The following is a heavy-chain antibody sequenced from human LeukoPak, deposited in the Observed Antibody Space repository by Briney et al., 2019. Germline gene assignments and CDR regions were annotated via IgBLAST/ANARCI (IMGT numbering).Heavy chain of an antibody. Sequence: PGGSLRLSCAASGFTFSSSGMNWVRQAPGKGLEWVSSISSTGNYIYYTESMKGRFTISRDNAKNSLYLQMNSLRAEDTAVYYCARDGGYGTVAYYFDYWGQGTPVTVSS. CDR3: ARDGGYGTVAYYFDY. J-gene: IGHJ4*02. D-gene: IGHD5-12*01. V-gene: IGHV3-21*01. CDR2: ISSTGNYI. CDR1: GFTFSSSG.